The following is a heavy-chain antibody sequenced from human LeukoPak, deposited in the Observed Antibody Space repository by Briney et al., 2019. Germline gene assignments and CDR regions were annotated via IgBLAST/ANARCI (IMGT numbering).Heavy chain of an antibody. J-gene: IGHJ4*02. CDR2: INWNGGST. CDR1: GFTFDDYG. Sequence: GGSLRLSCAASGFTFDDYGMSWVRQTPGEGLEWVSGINWNGGSTGYADSVKGRFTISRDNAKNSLYLQMNSLRAEDTALYYCARDISSGWYFDYWGQGTLVTVSS. V-gene: IGHV3-20*04. D-gene: IGHD6-19*01. CDR3: ARDISSGWYFDY.